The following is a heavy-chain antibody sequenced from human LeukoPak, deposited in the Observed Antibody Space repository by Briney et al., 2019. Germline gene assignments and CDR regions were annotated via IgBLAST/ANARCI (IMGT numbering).Heavy chain of an antibody. CDR1: GYTFTSYY. J-gene: IGHJ1*01. V-gene: IGHV1-46*01. Sequence: GASVNVSCKASGYTFTSYYMHWVRQAPGQGLEWMGIINPSGGSTSYAQKFQGRVTMTRDMSTSTVYMELSSLRSEDTAVYYCARCAYPNEEFLQHWGQGTLVTVSS. D-gene: IGHD3-16*01. CDR2: INPSGGST. CDR3: ARCAYPNEEFLQH.